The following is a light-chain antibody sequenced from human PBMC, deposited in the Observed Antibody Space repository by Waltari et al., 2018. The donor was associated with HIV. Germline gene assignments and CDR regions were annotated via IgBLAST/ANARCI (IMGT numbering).Light chain of an antibody. CDR1: SSNIGNNA. J-gene: IGLJ2*01. Sequence: QSVLTQPPSASGTPGQRVTISCSGSSSNIGNNAVSWYQQFPGTAPKLLIYSNNQRPSGVPDRFSGSKSGTSAALAISGLQSEDEANYYCETLDDNPNGPVFGGGTKLTVL. CDR3: ETLDDNPNGPV. CDR2: SNN. V-gene: IGLV1-44*01.